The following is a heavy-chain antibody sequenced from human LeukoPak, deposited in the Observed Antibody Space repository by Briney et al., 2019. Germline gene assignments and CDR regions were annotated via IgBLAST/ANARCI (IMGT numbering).Heavy chain of an antibody. Sequence: GGSLRLSCEASGFTFSTYAMYWVRQAPGKGLEWVANIKQDGSEKYYVDSVKGRFTISRDNAKNSLYLQMNSLRAKDTAVYYCARDRWGYSYGGDWGQGTLVTVSS. CDR2: IKQDGSEK. V-gene: IGHV3-7*01. CDR1: GFTFSTYA. J-gene: IGHJ4*02. CDR3: ARDRWGYSYGGD. D-gene: IGHD5-18*01.